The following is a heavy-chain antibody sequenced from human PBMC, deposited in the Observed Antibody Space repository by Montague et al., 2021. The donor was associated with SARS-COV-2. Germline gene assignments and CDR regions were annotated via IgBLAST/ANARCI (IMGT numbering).Heavy chain of an antibody. Sequence: SETLSLTCTVSGGPISRNYWNWIRQPPGKGLEWIGYIYYSGTTNCNPSLKSRVTMSVDTSKNQFSLKLNSVTAADTAVYYCARGGGNSPDHYYDGMDVWGLGKMVTVSS. J-gene: IGHJ6*02. CDR3: ARGGGNSPDHYYDGMDV. CDR1: GGPISRNY. D-gene: IGHD4-23*01. V-gene: IGHV4-59*01. CDR2: IYYSGTT.